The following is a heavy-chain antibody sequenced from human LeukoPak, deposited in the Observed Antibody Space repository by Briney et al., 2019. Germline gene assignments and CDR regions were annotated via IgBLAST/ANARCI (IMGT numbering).Heavy chain of an antibody. CDR1: GGSISSYY. V-gene: IGHV4-59*01. CDR2: IYYSGST. Sequence: PSETLSLTCTVSGGSISSYYWSWIRQPPGKGLEWIGYIYYSGSTNYNPSLKSRVTISVDTSKNQFSLKLSSVTAADTAVYYCARAIYDFYGDYVNVEWFDPWGQGTLVTVSS. CDR3: ARAIYDFYGDYVNVEWFDP. D-gene: IGHD4-17*01. J-gene: IGHJ5*02.